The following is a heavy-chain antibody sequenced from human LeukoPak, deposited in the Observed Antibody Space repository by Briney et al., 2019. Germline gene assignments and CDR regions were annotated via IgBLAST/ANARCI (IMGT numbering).Heavy chain of an antibody. CDR2: ISGSGGST. Sequence: GGSLRLSCAASGLTVSSNYMSWVRQAPGKGLEWVSAISGSGGSTYYADSVKGRFTISRDNSKNTLYLQMNSLRAEDTAVYYCATPEGGYYYYYGMDVWGQGTTVTVSS. V-gene: IGHV3-23*01. CDR1: GLTVSSNY. J-gene: IGHJ6*02. CDR3: ATPEGGYYYYYGMDV. D-gene: IGHD3-16*01.